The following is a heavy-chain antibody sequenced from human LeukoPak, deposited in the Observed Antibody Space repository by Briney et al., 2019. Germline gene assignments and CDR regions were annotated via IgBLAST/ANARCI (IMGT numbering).Heavy chain of an antibody. J-gene: IGHJ4*02. D-gene: IGHD2-2*01. CDR3: SRNGVSRYCYSTSCYLDY. CDR1: GFTFSSYS. Sequence: PGGSLRLSCAASGFTFSSYSMNWVRQAPGKGLEWVSSISSSSSYIYYADSVKGRFTISRDNAKNSLYLQMSSLKTEDTAVYYCSRNGVSRYCYSTSCYLDYWGRGTLVTVSS. V-gene: IGHV3-21*03. CDR2: ISSSSSYI.